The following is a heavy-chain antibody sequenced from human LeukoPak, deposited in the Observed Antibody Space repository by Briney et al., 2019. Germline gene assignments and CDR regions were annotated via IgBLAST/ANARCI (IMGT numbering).Heavy chain of an antibody. D-gene: IGHD3-10*01. CDR1: GFTFRSYA. J-gene: IGHJ4*02. V-gene: IGHV3-23*01. CDR2: ISDSGGNT. CDR3: GKDGVWQSYYFDY. Sequence: TGGSLRLSCAASGFTFRSYAMTWVRQAPGKGLEWVSSISDSGGNTYYADSVKGRFTISRDNSRNTLYLQMNSPRAEDTAVYYCGKDGVWQSYYFDYWGQGALVTVAS.